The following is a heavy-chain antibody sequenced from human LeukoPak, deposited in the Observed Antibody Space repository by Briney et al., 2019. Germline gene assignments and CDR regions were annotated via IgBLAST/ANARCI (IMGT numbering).Heavy chain of an antibody. J-gene: IGHJ4*02. V-gene: IGHV4-38-2*02. CDR3: ARDVYSSGWYND. Sequence: PSETLSLTCSVSGYSISSGYYWGWIRQPPGKGLEWIGNIHYSGSTYYNPSLKSRVTISVDTSKNQFSLKMRSVTAADTAVYYCARDVYSSGWYNDWGQGTLVTVSS. CDR1: GYSISSGYY. CDR2: IHYSGST. D-gene: IGHD6-19*01.